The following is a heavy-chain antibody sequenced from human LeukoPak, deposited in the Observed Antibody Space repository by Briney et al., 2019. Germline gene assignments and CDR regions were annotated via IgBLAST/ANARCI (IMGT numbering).Heavy chain of an antibody. D-gene: IGHD1-26*01. J-gene: IGHJ4*02. CDR1: GFTVSSNY. Sequence: GGSLRLSCAASGFTVSSNYMSWVRQAPGKGLEWVSVIYSGGSTYYADSVRGRFTISRDNSKNTLYLQMSSLRAEDTAVYYCARDRHSGSSLVYFDYWGQGTLVTVSS. V-gene: IGHV3-53*01. CDR3: ARDRHSGSSLVYFDY. CDR2: IYSGGST.